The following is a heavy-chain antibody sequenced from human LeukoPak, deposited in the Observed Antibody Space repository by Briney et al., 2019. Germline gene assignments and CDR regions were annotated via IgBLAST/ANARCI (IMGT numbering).Heavy chain of an antibody. Sequence: SETLSLTCTVSGGSISGHYWSWIRQPPGKGLEWIGYIYYSGTTNYNSSLESRLTISLDTSKNQFSLKLTSVTAADTAVYSCARGGGPDAFDIWGQGTMVPVS. V-gene: IGHV4-59*11. D-gene: IGHD6-25*01. CDR3: ARGGGPDAFDI. CDR1: GGSISGHY. CDR2: IYYSGTT. J-gene: IGHJ3*02.